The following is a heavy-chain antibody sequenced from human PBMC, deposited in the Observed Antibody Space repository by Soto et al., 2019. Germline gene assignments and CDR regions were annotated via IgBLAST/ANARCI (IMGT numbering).Heavy chain of an antibody. CDR1: GFTFSSYS. D-gene: IGHD4-17*01. CDR3: ARGPVKYGDYFYF. J-gene: IGHJ4*02. Sequence: GGSLRLSCAASGFTFSSYSMNWVRQAPGKGLEWVSYISSSSSTIYYADSVKGRFTISRDNAKNSLYLQMNSLRAEDTAVYYWARGPVKYGDYFYFWGQGTLVTVSS. CDR2: ISSSSSTI. V-gene: IGHV3-48*01.